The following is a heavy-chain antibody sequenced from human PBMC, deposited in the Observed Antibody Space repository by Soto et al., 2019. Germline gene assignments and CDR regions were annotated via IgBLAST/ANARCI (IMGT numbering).Heavy chain of an antibody. CDR2: SRGSGGST. J-gene: IGHJ6*03. V-gene: IGHV3-23*01. D-gene: IGHD3-10*01. CDR1: GFIFSNYA. CDR3: AKFRGPTYEFYYMEA. Sequence: EVQLLESGGGVVQPGGSLTLSCAASGFIFSNYAMTWVRQAPGKGLEWVSSRGSGGSTYQADSVKGRFIISRDNSKNMLYLQMDSLRAEDTAVYYCAKFRGPTYEFYYMEAWGKGTTVIVS.